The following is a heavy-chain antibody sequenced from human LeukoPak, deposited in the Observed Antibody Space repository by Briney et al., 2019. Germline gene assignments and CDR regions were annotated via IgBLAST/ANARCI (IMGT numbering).Heavy chain of an antibody. CDR1: GGTFISYA. V-gene: IGHV1-69*01. Sequence: SVKVSCKASGGTFISYAISWVRQAPGQGLEWMGGIIPIFGTANYAQKFQGRVTITADESTSTAYMELSSLRSEDTAVYYCARVASSSYYSYYYMDVWGKGTTVTVPS. D-gene: IGHD6-6*01. J-gene: IGHJ6*03. CDR2: IIPIFGTA. CDR3: ARVASSSYYSYYYMDV.